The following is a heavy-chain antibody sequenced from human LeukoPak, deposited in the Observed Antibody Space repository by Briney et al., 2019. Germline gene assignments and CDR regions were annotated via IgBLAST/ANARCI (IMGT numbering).Heavy chain of an antibody. CDR2: INPNSGDT. D-gene: IGHD1-14*01. CDR3: IRVPPGTTIYAY. V-gene: IGHV1-2*06. Sequence: GASVKVSCKASGYTFTGYHMHWVRQAPGQGLEWMGRINPNSGDTNYAQNFQGRVTMTRNTSIGTAYMELSSLRSEDTAIYYCIRVPPGTTIYAYWGQGTLVTVSS. CDR1: GYTFTGYH. J-gene: IGHJ4*02.